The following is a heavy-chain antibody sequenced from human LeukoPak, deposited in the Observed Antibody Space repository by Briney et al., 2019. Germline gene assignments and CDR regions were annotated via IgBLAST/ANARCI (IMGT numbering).Heavy chain of an antibody. CDR2: ISGSGGSA. D-gene: IGHD2-21*01. Sequence: GGSLRLSCAASGFTFSNYAMTWVRQAPGKGLEWVSAISGSGGSAYYADSVKGRFTISRDNSKNTLYLQMNSLRAEDTAIYYCAEEGENYAFDIWGQGTMVTVSS. V-gene: IGHV3-23*01. CDR1: GFTFSNYA. CDR3: AEEGENYAFDI. J-gene: IGHJ3*02.